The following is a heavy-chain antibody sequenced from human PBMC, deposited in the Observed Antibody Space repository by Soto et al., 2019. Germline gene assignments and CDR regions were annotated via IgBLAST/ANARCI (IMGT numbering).Heavy chain of an antibody. J-gene: IGHJ4*02. CDR2: INAGNGNT. CDR3: ARDLGVGAASDY. CDR1: GYTFTSYA. D-gene: IGHD1-26*01. Sequence: QVQLVQSGAEVKKPGASVKVSCKASGYTFTSYAMHWVRQAPGQRLEWMGWINAGNGNTKYSQKFQGRVTITRDISASTAYMELSSLRSEDTAVYYCARDLGVGAASDYWGQGTLVTVSS. V-gene: IGHV1-3*01.